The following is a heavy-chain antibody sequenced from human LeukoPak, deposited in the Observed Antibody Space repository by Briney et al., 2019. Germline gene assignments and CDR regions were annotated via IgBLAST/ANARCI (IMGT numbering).Heavy chain of an antibody. CDR1: GFTFSSYG. D-gene: IGHD3-10*01. Sequence: GRSLRLSCAASGFTFSSYGMHWVRQAPGKGLEWVAVIWYDGSNKYYADSVKGRFTISRDNSKNTLYLQMNSLRAEDTAVYYCAREEGSGSVAFDIWGQGTMVTVSS. V-gene: IGHV3-33*01. J-gene: IGHJ3*02. CDR3: AREEGSGSVAFDI. CDR2: IWYDGSNK.